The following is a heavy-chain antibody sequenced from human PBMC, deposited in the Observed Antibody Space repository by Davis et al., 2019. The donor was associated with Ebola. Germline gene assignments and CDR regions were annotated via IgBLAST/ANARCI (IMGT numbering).Heavy chain of an antibody. CDR1: GFIFSSFG. V-gene: IGHV3-30*03. Sequence: GESLKISCAASGFIFSSFGMQWVRQAPGKGLEWVAALSYDGSHENHAQSVKGRFTISRDNSKNTLYLQMNSLRAEDTAVYYCARDRSGYYGSAYYFDHWGQGTQVTVSS. J-gene: IGHJ4*02. D-gene: IGHD3-10*01. CDR2: LSYDGSHE. CDR3: ARDRSGYYGSAYYFDH.